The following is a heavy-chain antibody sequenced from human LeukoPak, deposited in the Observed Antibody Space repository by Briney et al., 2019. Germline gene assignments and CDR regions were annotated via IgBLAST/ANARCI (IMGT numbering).Heavy chain of an antibody. J-gene: IGHJ3*02. Sequence: ASVKVSCKASGYTFTNYGITWVRQAPGRGLEWMGWISAYNGNTNYAQNLQGRVTMTTDTSTTTAYMELRSLRSDDTALYYCARAGGWSKEDYKSDAFRIWGQGTMVTVSS. D-gene: IGHD4-11*01. CDR3: ARAGGWSKEDYKSDAFRI. CDR1: GYTFTNYG. CDR2: ISAYNGNT. V-gene: IGHV1-18*01.